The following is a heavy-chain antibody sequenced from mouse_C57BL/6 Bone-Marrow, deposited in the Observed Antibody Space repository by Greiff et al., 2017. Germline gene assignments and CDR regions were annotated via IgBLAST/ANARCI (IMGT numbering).Heavy chain of an antibody. Sequence: VQLVESGPGLVQPSQSLSITCTVSGFSLTSYGVHWVRQSPGKGLEWLGVIWSGGSTDYNAAFISRLSISKDNSKSQVFFKMNSLQADDTAIYYCARGGDGFSWFAYWGQGTLVTVSA. CDR1: GFSLTSYG. CDR2: IWSGGST. J-gene: IGHJ3*01. D-gene: IGHD2-3*01. V-gene: IGHV2-2*01. CDR3: ARGGDGFSWFAY.